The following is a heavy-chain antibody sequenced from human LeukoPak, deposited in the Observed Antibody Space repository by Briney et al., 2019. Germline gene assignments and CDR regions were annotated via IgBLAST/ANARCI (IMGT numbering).Heavy chain of an antibody. Sequence: PSETLSLTCAVYGGSFSGYYWSWIRQPPGKGLEWIGEINHSGSTNYNPSLKSRVTISLDTSKKQFSLKLSSVTAADTAVYYCARQVDVGCSSTSCYGHGAFDIWGQGTLFTVSS. V-gene: IGHV4-34*01. CDR1: GGSFSGYY. D-gene: IGHD2-2*01. CDR2: INHSGST. CDR3: ARQVDVGCSSTSCYGHGAFDI. J-gene: IGHJ3*02.